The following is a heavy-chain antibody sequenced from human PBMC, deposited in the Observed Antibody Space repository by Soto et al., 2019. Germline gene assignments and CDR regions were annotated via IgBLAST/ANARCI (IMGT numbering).Heavy chain of an antibody. D-gene: IGHD4-17*01. CDR3: VRENYDDAFDF. J-gene: IGHJ4*02. CDR2: TNSYGTSI. CDR1: GFTFNNYE. Sequence: EVQLVESGGGVVQPGGSLRLSCEASGFTFNNYEMNWVRQAPGKGLEWVSYTNSYGTSIYYADSVKGRFTISRDNARDSLYLQMKSQRDKDTAVYYCVRENYDDAFDFWGQGTLVTVSS. V-gene: IGHV3-48*03.